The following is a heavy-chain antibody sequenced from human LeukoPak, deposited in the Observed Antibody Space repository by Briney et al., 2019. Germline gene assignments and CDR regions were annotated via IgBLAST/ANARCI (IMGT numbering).Heavy chain of an antibody. CDR2: INHSGST. D-gene: IGHD6-6*01. CDR3: ARTRSSYYYYMDV. CDR1: GYSISSGYY. J-gene: IGHJ6*03. V-gene: IGHV4-34*01. Sequence: SETLSLTCSVSGYSISSGYYWSWIRQPPGKGLEWIGEINHSGSTNYNPSLKSRVTISVDTSKNQFSLKLSSVTAADTAVYYCARTRSSYYYYMDVWGKGTTVTVSS.